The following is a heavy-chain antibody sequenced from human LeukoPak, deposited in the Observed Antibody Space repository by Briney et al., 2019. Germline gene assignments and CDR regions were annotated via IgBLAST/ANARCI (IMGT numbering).Heavy chain of an antibody. D-gene: IGHD2-21*01. J-gene: IGHJ3*02. CDR3: ARQGLTRRGDAFDI. CDR1: GGSISSYY. CDR2: IYYSGST. V-gene: IGHV4-59*04. Sequence: SETLSLTCTVSGGSISSYYWSWIRQPPGKGLEWIGYIYYSGSTYYNPSLKSRVTISVDTSKNQFSLKLSSVTAADTAVYYCARQGLTRRGDAFDIWGQGTMVTVSS.